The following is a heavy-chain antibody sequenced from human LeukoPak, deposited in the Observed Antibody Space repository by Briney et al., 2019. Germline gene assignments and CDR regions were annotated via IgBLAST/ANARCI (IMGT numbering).Heavy chain of an antibody. V-gene: IGHV3-7*01. Sequence: GGSLRLSCAASGFTFSSYWMSWVRQAPGKGLEWVANIKQDGSEKYYVDSVKGRFTISRDNAKSSLYLQMNSLRAEDTAVYYCARGFANPGIAAAPGYWGQGTLVTVSS. CDR2: IKQDGSEK. J-gene: IGHJ4*02. CDR3: ARGFANPGIAAAPGY. CDR1: GFTFSSYW. D-gene: IGHD6-13*01.